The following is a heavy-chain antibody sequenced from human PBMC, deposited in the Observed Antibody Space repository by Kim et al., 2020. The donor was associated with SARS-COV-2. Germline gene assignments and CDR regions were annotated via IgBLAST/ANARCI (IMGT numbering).Heavy chain of an antibody. CDR2: ISGSGGST. D-gene: IGHD6-13*01. Sequence: GGSLILSCAASGFTFSSYAMSWVRQAPGKGLELVSAISGSGGSTYYADSVKGRFTISRDNSKNTLYLQMNSLRAEDTAGYYCAKSRLYSSSWPGVFYYWGQGILVTVSS. CDR3: AKSRLYSSSWPGVFYY. CDR1: GFTFSSYA. J-gene: IGHJ4*02. V-gene: IGHV3-23*01.